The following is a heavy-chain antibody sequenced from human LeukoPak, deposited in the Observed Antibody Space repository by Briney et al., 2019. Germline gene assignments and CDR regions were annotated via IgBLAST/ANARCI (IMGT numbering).Heavy chain of an antibody. J-gene: IGHJ4*02. Sequence: GEPLKISCKGSGYSFTSYWISWVRQMPGKGLEWMGRIDPSDSYTNYSPSFQGHVTISSDKSISTAYLHWSSLKASDTAMYYCASPVGDSYGSGLDYWGQGTLVTVSS. CDR3: ASPVGDSYGSGLDY. CDR2: IDPSDSYT. D-gene: IGHD3-10*01. CDR1: GYSFTSYW. V-gene: IGHV5-10-1*01.